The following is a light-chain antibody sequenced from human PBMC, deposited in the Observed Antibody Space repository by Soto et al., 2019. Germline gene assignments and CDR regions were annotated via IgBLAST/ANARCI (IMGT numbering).Light chain of an antibody. V-gene: IGKV3-15*01. CDR2: GVS. CDR1: QSVSGN. J-gene: IGKJ1*01. CDR3: QQYNFWPET. Sequence: EIVMTQSPVTLSVFPGERATLSCRASQSVSGNLAWYQQKPGQAPRLLIYGVSARATGIPARFSGSGFGTEFTLTISSLQSEDFALYYCQQYNFWPETFGQGTKVEIK.